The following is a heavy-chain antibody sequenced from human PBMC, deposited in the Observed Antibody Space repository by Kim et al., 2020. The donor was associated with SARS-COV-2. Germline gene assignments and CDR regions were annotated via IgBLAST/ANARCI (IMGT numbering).Heavy chain of an antibody. Sequence: SETLSLTCTVSGGSISSYYWSWIRQPPGKGLEWIGYIYYSGSTNYNPSLRSRVTISVDTSKNQFSLKLSSVTAADTAVYYCARVLPGAYSSGWYGYPDYFDYWGQGTLVTVSS. CDR2: IYYSGST. CDR3: ARVLPGAYSSGWYGYPDYFDY. CDR1: GGSISSYY. D-gene: IGHD6-19*01. J-gene: IGHJ4*02. V-gene: IGHV4-59*01.